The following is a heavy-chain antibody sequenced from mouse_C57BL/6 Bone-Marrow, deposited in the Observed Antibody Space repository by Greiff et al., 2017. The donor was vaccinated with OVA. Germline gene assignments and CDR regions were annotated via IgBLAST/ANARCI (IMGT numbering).Heavy chain of an antibody. V-gene: IGHV3-6*01. D-gene: IGHD2-12*01. CDR2: ISYDGSN. CDR1: GYSITSGYY. CDR3: ARGTYYRNYAMDY. Sequence: EVQVVESGPGLVKPSPSLSLTCSVTGYSITSGYYWNWIRQFPGNKLEWMGYISYDGSNNYNPSLKNRISITRDTSKNQFFLKLNSVTTEDTATYYCARGTYYRNYAMDYWGQGTSVTVSS. J-gene: IGHJ4*01.